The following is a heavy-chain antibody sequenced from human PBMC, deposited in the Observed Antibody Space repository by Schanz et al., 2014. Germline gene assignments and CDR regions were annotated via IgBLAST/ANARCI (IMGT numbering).Heavy chain of an antibody. J-gene: IGHJ6*02. CDR2: IKEDGSEK. Sequence: EVQLVESGGGLVQPGGSLRLSCAGSGFAFSSNWMNWVRQAPGKGLEWVANIKEDGSEKYYVDSVKGRFTISRDNAKNSLYLQMNSLRAEDTAVYYCARFLARYQYYGVDVWGQGTTVIVSS. D-gene: IGHD3-3*01. V-gene: IGHV3-7*03. CDR3: ARFLARYQYYGVDV. CDR1: GFAFSSNW.